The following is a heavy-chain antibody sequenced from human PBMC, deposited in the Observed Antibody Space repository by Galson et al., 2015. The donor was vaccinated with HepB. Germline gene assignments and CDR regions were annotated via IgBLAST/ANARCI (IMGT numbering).Heavy chain of an antibody. CDR2: ISAYNGNT. D-gene: IGHD6-19*01. Sequence: SVKVSCKASGYTFTSYGISWVRQAPGQGLEWMGWISAYNGNTNYAQKLQGRVTMTTDTSTSTAYMELRSLRSDDTAVYYCARDHSRSGIAVAGTPHWFDPWGQGTLVTVSS. V-gene: IGHV1-18*04. J-gene: IGHJ5*02. CDR1: GYTFTSYG. CDR3: ARDHSRSGIAVAGTPHWFDP.